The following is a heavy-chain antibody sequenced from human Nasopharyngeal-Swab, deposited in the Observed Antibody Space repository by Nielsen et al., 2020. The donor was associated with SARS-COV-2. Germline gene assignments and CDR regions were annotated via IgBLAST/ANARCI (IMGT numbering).Heavy chain of an antibody. V-gene: IGHV3-23*01. Sequence: GGSLRLSCAASGFTFSTYAMYWVRQPPAKGLEWVSIISGSGGSTYYADSVKGRFTISRDNSKNTLYLQMNSLRAEDTAVYYCAKRDDYYASSGLGDWGQGTLVTVSS. D-gene: IGHD3-22*01. J-gene: IGHJ4*02. CDR1: GFTFSTYA. CDR3: AKRDDYYASSGLGD. CDR2: ISGSGGST.